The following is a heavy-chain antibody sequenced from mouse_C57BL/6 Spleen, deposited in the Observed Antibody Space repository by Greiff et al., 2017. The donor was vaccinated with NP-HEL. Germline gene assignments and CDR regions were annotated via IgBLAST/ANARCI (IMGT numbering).Heavy chain of an antibody. Sequence: EVKLQESGPGLVKPSQSLSLTCSVTGYSITSGYYWNWIRQFPGNKLEWMGYISYDGSNNYNPSLKNRISITRDTSKNQFFLKLNSVTTEDTATYYCARAGDDYETGFAYWGQGTLVTVSA. CDR2: ISYDGSN. CDR3: ARAGDDYETGFAY. J-gene: IGHJ3*01. D-gene: IGHD2-4*01. V-gene: IGHV3-6*01. CDR1: GYSITSGYY.